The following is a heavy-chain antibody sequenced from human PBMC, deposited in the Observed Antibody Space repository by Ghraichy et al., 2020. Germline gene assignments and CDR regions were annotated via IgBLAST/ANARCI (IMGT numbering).Heavy chain of an antibody. CDR1: GGSISTYF. Sequence: SETLSLTCTVSGGSISTYFWGWIRQPPGKGLDWIGYIHYSGSTNYNPALKSRVNISVDTYRDQSSLKLRSVTAADTAVYFCARRLIGTGALDMWGQGTVVTVSS. D-gene: IGHD6-25*01. CDR3: ARRLIGTGALDM. CDR2: IHYSGST. V-gene: IGHV4-59*08. J-gene: IGHJ3*02.